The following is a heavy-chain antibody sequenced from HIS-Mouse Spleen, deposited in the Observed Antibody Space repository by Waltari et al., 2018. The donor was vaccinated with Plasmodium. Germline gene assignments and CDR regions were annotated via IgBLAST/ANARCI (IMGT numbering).Heavy chain of an antibody. Sequence: QVQLQQWGAGLLKPSETLSLPCAVYGGSFSGYYWSWIRQPPGKGLEWIGEINHSGSTNYNPSLKSRVTISVDTSKNQFSLKLSSVTAADTAVYYCARAYYDFWSGYRFDYWGQGTLVTVSS. CDR2: INHSGST. J-gene: IGHJ4*02. CDR1: GGSFSGYY. CDR3: ARAYYDFWSGYRFDY. D-gene: IGHD3-3*01. V-gene: IGHV4-34*01.